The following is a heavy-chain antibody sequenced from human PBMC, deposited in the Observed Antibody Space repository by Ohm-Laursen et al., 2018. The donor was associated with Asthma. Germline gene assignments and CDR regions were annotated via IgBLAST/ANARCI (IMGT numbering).Heavy chain of an antibody. CDR2: INSDGSST. J-gene: IGHJ4*02. CDR3: ARTLLMGSYYFDF. CDR1: GFTFSSYW. Sequence: SLRLSCAASGFTFSSYWMHWVRQAPGKGLVWVSRINSDGSSTSYADSVKGRFTISRDNAKNTLYLQMNSLRAEDTAVYYCARTLLMGSYYFDFWGQGTLVTVSS. D-gene: IGHD3-9*01. V-gene: IGHV3-74*01.